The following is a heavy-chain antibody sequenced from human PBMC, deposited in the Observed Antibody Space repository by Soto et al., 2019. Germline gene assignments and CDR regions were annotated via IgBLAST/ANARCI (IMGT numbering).Heavy chain of an antibody. CDR2: MSHSGGT. CDR3: ARVERGTATTVVDAFDI. D-gene: IGHD1-1*01. CDR1: GGFVSSGSYY. V-gene: IGHV4-34*01. J-gene: IGHJ3*02. Sequence: QVQLQQWGAGLLKPSETLSLTCAVYGGFVSSGSYYWSWIRQPPGKGLEWFGEMSHSGGTHFNPSLKSRVTISVDTSKHQFSLKMSSVTAADTALYYCARVERGTATTVVDAFDIWGPGTMVTVSS.